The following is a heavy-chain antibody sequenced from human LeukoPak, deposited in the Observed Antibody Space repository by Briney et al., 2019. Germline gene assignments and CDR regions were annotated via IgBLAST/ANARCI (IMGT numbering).Heavy chain of an antibody. Sequence: PGGSLRLSCAASGFTFSNAWMSGVRQAPGKGLEWCGRIKSKTDGGTTDYAAPVKGSFTISRDDSKNTLYLQINSLKTADTAVYYCTTEGTAMVTSLDYWGQGTLVTVSS. CDR3: TTEGTAMVTSLDY. CDR2: IKSKTDGGTT. V-gene: IGHV3-15*01. J-gene: IGHJ4*02. D-gene: IGHD5-18*01. CDR1: GFTFSNAW.